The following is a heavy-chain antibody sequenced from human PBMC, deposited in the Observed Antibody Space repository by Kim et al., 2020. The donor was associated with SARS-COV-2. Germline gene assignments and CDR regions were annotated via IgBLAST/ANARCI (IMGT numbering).Heavy chain of an antibody. CDR3: ARPDVWIQLWSPFDP. D-gene: IGHD5-18*01. J-gene: IGHJ5*02. V-gene: IGHV3-30*04. Sequence: GGSLRLSCAASGFTFSSYAMHWVRQAPGKGLEWVAVISYDGSNKYYADSVKGRFTISRDNSKNTLYLQMNSLRAEDTAVYYCARPDVWIQLWSPFDPWGQGTLVTVSS. CDR2: ISYDGSNK. CDR1: GFTFSSYA.